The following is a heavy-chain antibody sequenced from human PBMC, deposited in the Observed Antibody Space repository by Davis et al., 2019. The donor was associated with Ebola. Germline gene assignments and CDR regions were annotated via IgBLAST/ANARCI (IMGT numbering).Heavy chain of an antibody. Sequence: PSETLSLTCAVSGGSISSGGYSWSWIRQPPGKGLEWIGYIYHSGSTYYNPSLKSRVTISVDTSKNQFSLKLSSVTAADTAVYYCARGIAARRYYYYMDVWGKGTTVTVSS. J-gene: IGHJ6*03. CDR3: ARGIAARRYYYYMDV. CDR1: GGSISSGGYS. CDR2: IYHSGST. D-gene: IGHD6-6*01. V-gene: IGHV4-30-2*01.